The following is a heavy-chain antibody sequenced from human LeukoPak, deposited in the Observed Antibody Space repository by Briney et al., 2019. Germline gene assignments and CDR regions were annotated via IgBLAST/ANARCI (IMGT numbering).Heavy chain of an antibody. D-gene: IGHD2-21*02. J-gene: IGHJ5*02. CDR2: IYYSGST. CDR1: GGSFSGYY. Sequence: SETLSLTCAVYGGSFSGYYWSWIRQPPGKGLEWIGYIYYSGSTNYNPSLKSRVTISVDTSKNQFSLKLSSVTAADTAVYYCARSRLMTFDPWGQGTLVTVSS. CDR3: ARSRLMTFDP. V-gene: IGHV4-59*08.